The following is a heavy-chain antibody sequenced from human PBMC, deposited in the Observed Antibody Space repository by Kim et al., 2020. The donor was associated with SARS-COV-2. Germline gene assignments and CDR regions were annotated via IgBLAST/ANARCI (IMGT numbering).Heavy chain of an antibody. CDR3: ARGTPIGYGRDWYDY. D-gene: IGHD6-19*01. J-gene: IGHJ4*02. V-gene: IGHV3-21*01. Sequence: DSVTGRFTISRDNAKNSLYLQMNSLRAEDTAVYYCARGTPIGYGRDWYDYWGQGTLVTVSS.